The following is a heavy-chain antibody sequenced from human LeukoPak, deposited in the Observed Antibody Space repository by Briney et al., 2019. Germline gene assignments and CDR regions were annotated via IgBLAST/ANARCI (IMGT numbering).Heavy chain of an antibody. D-gene: IGHD3-22*01. J-gene: IGHJ3*02. V-gene: IGHV1-69*13. CDR3: ARVYYDSSGYYSPFQDAFDI. CDR1: GYTFTGYY. Sequence: SVKVSCKASGYTFTGYYMHWVRQAPGQGLEWMGGIIPIFGTANYAQKFQGRVTITADESTSTAYMELSSLRSEDTAVYYCARVYYDSSGYYSPFQDAFDIWGQGTMVTVSS. CDR2: IIPIFGTA.